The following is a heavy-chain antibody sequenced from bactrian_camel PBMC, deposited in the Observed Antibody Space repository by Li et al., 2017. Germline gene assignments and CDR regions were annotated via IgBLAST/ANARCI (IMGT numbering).Heavy chain of an antibody. V-gene: IGHV3S60*01. CDR3: AAGLAYYNEYDVCRRATYTSTD. J-gene: IGHJ4*01. CDR1: GFIYSSHT. CDR2: ISWSGGST. D-gene: IGHD4*01. Sequence: HVQLVESGGGSVEAGGSLRLSCSTSGFIYSSHTVAWFRQVPGKEREGVSCISWSGGSTYYADSVKGRFTISRDNAKNTLYLQMNSLKPEDTAMYYCAAGLAYYNEYDVCRRATYTSTDWGQGTQVTVS.